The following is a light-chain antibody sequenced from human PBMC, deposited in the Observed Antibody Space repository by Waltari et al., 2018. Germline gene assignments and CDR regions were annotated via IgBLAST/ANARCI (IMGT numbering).Light chain of an antibody. V-gene: IGKV2-28*01. CDR3: MQPLPTLPIT. Sequence: DIVLTQSPLSLPVTPGEPASISCRSSQSLLHGNGYNYLDWYLQKPGQSTQLLIYLASNRASGVPDRLSGSGSGTDFTLKISRVEAEDVGLYYCMQPLPTLPITFGQGTRLEIK. CDR2: LAS. CDR1: QSLLHGNGYNY. J-gene: IGKJ5*01.